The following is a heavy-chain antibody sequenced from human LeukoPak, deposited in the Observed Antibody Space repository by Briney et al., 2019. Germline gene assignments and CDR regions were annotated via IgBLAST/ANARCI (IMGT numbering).Heavy chain of an antibody. Sequence: ASVKVSCKASGYTFTSYGISWVRQAPGQGLEWMGWISAYNGNTNYAQKLQFRVTMTTDTSTSTAYMELRSLRSDDTAVYYCARGKAVTTEVTQHFQHWGQGTLVTVSS. J-gene: IGHJ1*01. D-gene: IGHD4-23*01. V-gene: IGHV1-18*01. CDR1: GYTFTSYG. CDR2: ISAYNGNT. CDR3: ARGKAVTTEVTQHFQH.